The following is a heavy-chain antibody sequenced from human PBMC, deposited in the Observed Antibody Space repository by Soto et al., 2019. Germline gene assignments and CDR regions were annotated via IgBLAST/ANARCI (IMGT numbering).Heavy chain of an antibody. CDR1: GFTFSAFG. V-gene: IGHV3-30*18. CDR3: AKGPLRFPVHGNYADSSVGLDV. CDR2: SSYGGSNK. D-gene: IGHD4-17*01. Sequence: QMKLVESGGGVVQPGTSLRLSCVASGFTFSAFGMHWVRQAPGKGLEWVAISSYGGSNKYDGDSVQGRFTISRDNSRDTLYLPITSLRDEDTAVYSCAKGPLRFPVHGNYADSSVGLDVWAHGTTVTVSS. J-gene: IGHJ6*02.